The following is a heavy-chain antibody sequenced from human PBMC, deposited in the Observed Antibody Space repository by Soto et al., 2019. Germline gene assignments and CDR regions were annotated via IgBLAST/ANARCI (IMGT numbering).Heavy chain of an antibody. Sequence: MHCFSLVCGQVLERVSSISSSSSYIYYADSVKGRFTISRDTAKNSLYLQMNSLRAEDTAVYYCARYQYYF. J-gene: IGHJ4*01. CDR2: ISSSSSYI. V-gene: IGHV3-21*01. CDR3: ARYQYYF.